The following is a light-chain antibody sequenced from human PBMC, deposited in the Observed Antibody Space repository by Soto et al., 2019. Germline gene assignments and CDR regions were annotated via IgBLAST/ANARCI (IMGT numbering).Light chain of an antibody. CDR1: QGIDSS. Sequence: ILLTQSPSSLSASVGDRVTITCRASQGIDSSFAWYQQKPGKAPKLLIYAASSLQGGVPSRFSGSGSGTDFTLTISSLQPEDFATYYCQQLHDYPITFGQGTRLEIK. CDR2: AAS. J-gene: IGKJ5*01. CDR3: QQLHDYPIT. V-gene: IGKV1-9*01.